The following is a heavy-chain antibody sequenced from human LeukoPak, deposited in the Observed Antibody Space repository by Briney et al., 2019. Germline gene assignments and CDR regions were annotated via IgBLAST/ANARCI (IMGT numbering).Heavy chain of an antibody. V-gene: IGHV4-34*01. CDR1: GGSFSGYY. CDR2: INHSGST. Sequence: PSETLSLTCAVYGGSFSGYYWSWIRQPPGKGLEWIGEINHSGSTNYNPSLKSRVTISVDTSKNQFSLKLSSVTAADTAVYYCAREDSRGNSRGFNWFDPWGQGTLVTVSS. J-gene: IGHJ5*02. D-gene: IGHD6-13*01. CDR3: AREDSRGNSRGFNWFDP.